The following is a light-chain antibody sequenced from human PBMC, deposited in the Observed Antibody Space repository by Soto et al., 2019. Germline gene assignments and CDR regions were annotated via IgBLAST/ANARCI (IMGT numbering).Light chain of an antibody. Sequence: DIQMTQSPSSLSASVGDRVTITCRPSQGIGTSLAWYQQKPGAVPKLLIHTASTLQSGVPSRFSGSGSGTDSTLTISSLQPEDFATYYCQQSYSTPPTFGQGTKVDIK. CDR2: TAS. CDR1: QGIGTS. V-gene: IGKV1-27*01. CDR3: QQSYSTPPT. J-gene: IGKJ1*01.